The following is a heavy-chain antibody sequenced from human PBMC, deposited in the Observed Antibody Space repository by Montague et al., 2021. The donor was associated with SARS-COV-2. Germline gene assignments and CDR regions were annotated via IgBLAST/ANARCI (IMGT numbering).Heavy chain of an antibody. CDR3: ARARTSLIVVVNEFDY. Sequence: TLSLTCTVSGGSISSGSYYWSWIRQHPGKGLEWIGYIYYGGSXYYNPSLKSRVTISVDTSKNQFSLRLSSVTAADTAVYYCARARTSLIVVVNEFDYWGRGTLVTVSS. J-gene: IGHJ4*02. D-gene: IGHD2-21*01. CDR1: GGSISSGSYY. CDR2: IYYGGSX. V-gene: IGHV4-31*03.